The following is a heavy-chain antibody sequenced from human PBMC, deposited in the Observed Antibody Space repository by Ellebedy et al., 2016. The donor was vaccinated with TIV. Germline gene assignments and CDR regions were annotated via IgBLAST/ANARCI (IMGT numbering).Heavy chain of an antibody. Sequence: AASVKVSCKASGYTFTGYYMHWVRQAPGQGLEWMGWINPNSGGTNYAQKFQGRVTMTRDTSIRPTYMDLSRLRSDDTAVYYCASLPHYGDSGPWGQGTLVTVSS. CDR3: ASLPHYGDSGP. J-gene: IGHJ5*02. CDR1: GYTFTGYY. V-gene: IGHV1-2*02. D-gene: IGHD4-17*01. CDR2: INPNSGGT.